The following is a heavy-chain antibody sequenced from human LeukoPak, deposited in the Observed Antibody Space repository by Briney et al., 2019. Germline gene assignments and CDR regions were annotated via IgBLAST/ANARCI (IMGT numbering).Heavy chain of an antibody. Sequence: GGSLRLSCAASGFTFNDYYMSWIRQAPGKGLEWFSYIFSSGSTLYYADSVKGRFTISRDHAQNSLYLQMYNLRAEDTAVYYSASEETANDYWGQGTLVTVSS. V-gene: IGHV3-11*01. CDR2: IFSSGSTL. CDR3: ASEETANDY. D-gene: IGHD2-21*02. CDR1: GFTFNDYY. J-gene: IGHJ4*02.